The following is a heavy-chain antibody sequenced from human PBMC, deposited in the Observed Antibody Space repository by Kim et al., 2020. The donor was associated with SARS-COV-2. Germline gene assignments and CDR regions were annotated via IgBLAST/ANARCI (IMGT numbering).Heavy chain of an antibody. J-gene: IGHJ5*02. CDR3: AREGSGSYNWLDP. CDR1: GYTFDTYS. D-gene: IGHD3-10*01. CDR2: VNGGNGNT. V-gene: IGHV1-3*01. Sequence: ASVKVSCKASGYTFDTYSLYWVCQAPGQRFEWMGWVNGGNGNTRYSQNFQGRLTITRDTSASAAYMELSSLTSKDTAVYYCAREGSGSYNWLDPWGQGTLVTVSS.